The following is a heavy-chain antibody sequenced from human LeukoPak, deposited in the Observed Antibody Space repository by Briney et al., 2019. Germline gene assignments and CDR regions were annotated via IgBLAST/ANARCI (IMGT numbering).Heavy chain of an antibody. CDR1: GYTFTSYY. V-gene: IGHV1-46*01. D-gene: IGHD2-15*01. CDR3: AAARYCSGGSCYSDYYYYYMDV. J-gene: IGHJ6*03. Sequence: PGASVKVSCKASGYTFTSYYMHWVRQAPGQGLEWMGIINPSGGSTSYAQKFQGRVTMTRDTSTSTVYMELSSLRSEDTAVYYCAAARYCSGGSCYSDYYYYYMDVWGKGTTVTISS. CDR2: INPSGGST.